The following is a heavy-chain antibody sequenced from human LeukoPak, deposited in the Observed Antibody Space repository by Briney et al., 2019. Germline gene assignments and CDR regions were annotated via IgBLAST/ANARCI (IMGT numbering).Heavy chain of an antibody. CDR1: GGSISSSSYY. V-gene: IGHV4-39*01. J-gene: IGHJ4*02. D-gene: IGHD3-22*01. Sequence: PSETLSLTCTVSGGSISSSSYYWGWIRQPPGKGLEWIGSIYYSGSTYYNPSLKSRVTISVDTSKNQFSLKLSSVTAADTAVYYCARHSYDSSGYDGMGFDYWGQGTLVTVSS. CDR3: ARHSYDSSGYDGMGFDY. CDR2: IYYSGST.